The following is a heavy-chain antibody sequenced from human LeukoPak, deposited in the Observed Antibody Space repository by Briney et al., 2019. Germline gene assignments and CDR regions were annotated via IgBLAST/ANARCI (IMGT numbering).Heavy chain of an antibody. D-gene: IGHD3-3*01. Sequence: TGGSLRLSCAASGFTFSSYSMNWVRQAPGKGLEWVSSISSSSSYIYYADSVKGRFTISRDNAKNSLYLQMNSLRAEDTAVYYWARDQNYDFWSGYSGWFDPWGQGTLVTVSS. CDR3: ARDQNYDFWSGYSGWFDP. J-gene: IGHJ5*02. CDR2: ISSSSSYI. CDR1: GFTFSSYS. V-gene: IGHV3-21*01.